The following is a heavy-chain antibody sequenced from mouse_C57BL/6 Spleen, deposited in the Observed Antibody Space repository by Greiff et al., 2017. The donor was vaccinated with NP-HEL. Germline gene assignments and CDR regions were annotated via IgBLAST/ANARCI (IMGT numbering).Heavy chain of an antibody. Sequence: EVQLVESEGGLVQPGRSMKLSCTASGFTFSDYYMAWVRQVPEKGLEWVANINYDGSSTYYLDSLKSRFIISRDNAKNILYLQMSSLKSEDTATYYCARVPWDFYAMDYWGQGTSVTVSS. D-gene: IGHD4-1*01. J-gene: IGHJ4*01. CDR2: INYDGSST. CDR3: ARVPWDFYAMDY. CDR1: GFTFSDYY. V-gene: IGHV5-16*01.